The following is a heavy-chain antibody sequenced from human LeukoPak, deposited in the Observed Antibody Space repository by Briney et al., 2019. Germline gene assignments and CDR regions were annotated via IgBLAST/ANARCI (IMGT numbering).Heavy chain of an antibody. CDR2: IYHSGST. V-gene: IGHV4-38-2*01. CDR1: GYSISSGYY. J-gene: IGHJ6*04. CDR3: VTHCSSTSCYENGMDV. Sequence: SETLSLTCAVSGYSISSGYYWGWIRQPPGKGLEWIGSIYHSGSTYYNPSLKSRVTISVDTSKNQFSLKLSSVTAADTAVYYCVTHCSSTSCYENGMDVWGKGTTVTVSS. D-gene: IGHD2-2*01.